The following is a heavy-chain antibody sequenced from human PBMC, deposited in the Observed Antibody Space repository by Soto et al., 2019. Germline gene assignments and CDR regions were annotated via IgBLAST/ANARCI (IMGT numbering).Heavy chain of an antibody. J-gene: IGHJ4*02. Sequence: VGYLSLSCADSGFTFSSHNMNWVRQAPLKGLEWVSSISSTTTYIYYADAMKGRFTVSRDNAKNSVYLEMNSLSAEDTVVYYCARESEDLTSNFDYWGQGTLVAVSS. CDR2: ISSTTTYI. CDR1: GFTFSSHN. CDR3: ARESEDLTSNFDY. V-gene: IGHV3-21*04.